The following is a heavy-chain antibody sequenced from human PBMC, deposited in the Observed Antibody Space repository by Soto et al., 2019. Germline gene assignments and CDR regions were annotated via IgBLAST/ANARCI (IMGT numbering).Heavy chain of an antibody. CDR2: IYWDDVK. CDR3: ARKGSGDYALDY. D-gene: IGHD4-17*01. V-gene: IGHV2-5*02. J-gene: IGHJ4*02. Sequence: QITLKEPGPPLVKPTQTLTLTCTLSGFSLSTSGVGVGWIRQSPGKALEWLAVIYWDDVKHYSPSLERRLTITKDTSESEVVLTMTNMDPVDTATYYCARKGSGDYALDYWGQGILVTVSS. CDR1: GFSLSTSGVG.